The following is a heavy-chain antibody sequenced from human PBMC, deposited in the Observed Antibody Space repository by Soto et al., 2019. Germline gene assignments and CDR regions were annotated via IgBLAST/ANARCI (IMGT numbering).Heavy chain of an antibody. D-gene: IGHD6-19*01. CDR3: AKGSKVEVAGHNYYGMDV. CDR2: ISGSGGST. CDR1: GFTFSSYA. V-gene: IGHV3-23*01. Sequence: GGSLRLSCAASGFTFSSYAMSWVRQAPGKGLEWVSAISGSGGSTYYADSVKGRFTISRDNSKNTLYLQMNSLRAEDTAVYYCAKGSKVEVAGHNYYGMDVWGQGTMVTVSS. J-gene: IGHJ6*02.